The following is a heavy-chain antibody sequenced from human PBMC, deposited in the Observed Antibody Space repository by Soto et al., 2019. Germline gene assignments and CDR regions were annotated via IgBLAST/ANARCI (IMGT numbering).Heavy chain of an antibody. V-gene: IGHV3-23*01. CDR1: GFPFSSYA. D-gene: IGHD2-2*01. Sequence: EVQLLESGGGLVQPGGSLRLSCAASGFPFSSYALSWVRQDPGQGLEWFSAISGSGGSTYYADSVKGRFTSSRDNSKNTLYLQMNSLTAEDTAVYYCAKDAIVVVQAAMPVCFDPWGQGTLVTVSS. CDR2: ISGSGGST. J-gene: IGHJ5*02. CDR3: AKDAIVVVQAAMPVCFDP.